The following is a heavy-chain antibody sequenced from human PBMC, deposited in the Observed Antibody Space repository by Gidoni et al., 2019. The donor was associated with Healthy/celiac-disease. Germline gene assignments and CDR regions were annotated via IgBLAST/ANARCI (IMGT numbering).Heavy chain of an antibody. J-gene: IGHJ3*02. V-gene: IGHV3-30-3*01. D-gene: IGHD4-4*01. CDR3: AGERRTTVSTRGRAFDI. CDR1: GSTFSSYA. CDR2: ISYVGSNK. Sequence: AASGSTFSSYAMHWVRQAAGKGLEWVAVISYVGSNKYYADSVKGRFTISRDNSKNTLYLQMTSLRAEDTAVYYCAGERRTTVSTRGRAFDIWGQGTMVTVSS.